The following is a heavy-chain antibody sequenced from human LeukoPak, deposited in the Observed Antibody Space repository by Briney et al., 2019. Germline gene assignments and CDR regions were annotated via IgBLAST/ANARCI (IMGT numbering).Heavy chain of an antibody. CDR2: ISSSSSYT. V-gene: IGHV3-11*06. J-gene: IGHJ3*02. CDR1: GFTFSDYY. D-gene: IGHD3-10*01. CDR3: ARRPTPGQAFDI. Sequence: GGSLRLSCAASGFTFSDYYMSWIRQAPRKGLEWVSYISSSSSYTNYADSVKGRFTISRDNAKNSLYLQMNSLRAEDTAVYYCARRPTPGQAFDIWGQGTMVTVSS.